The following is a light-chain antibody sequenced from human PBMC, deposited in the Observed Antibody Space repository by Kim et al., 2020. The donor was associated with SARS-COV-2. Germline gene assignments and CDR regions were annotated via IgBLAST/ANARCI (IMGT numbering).Light chain of an antibody. CDR2: LEHGGRL. CDR3: ETWDNDFNWV. Sequence: SVKLTCTLNSGHSTYSIAWHQQHPGKATRYLMKLEHGGRLTKGSGVPDRFLGSSSGADRYLTISNRQSEDEADYYCETWDNDFNWVFGGGTQLTVL. CDR1: SGHSTYS. J-gene: IGLJ3*02. V-gene: IGLV4-60*03.